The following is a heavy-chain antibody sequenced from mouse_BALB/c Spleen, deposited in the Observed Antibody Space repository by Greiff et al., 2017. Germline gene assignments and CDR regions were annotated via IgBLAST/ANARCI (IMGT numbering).Heavy chain of an antibody. J-gene: IGHJ2*01. D-gene: IGHD2-14*01. CDR1: GFNIKDTH. Sequence: VPLQQSGAELVKPGASVKLSCTASGFNIKDTHMHWVKQRPEQGLEWIGRIDPANGNTKYDPKFQGKATITADTSSNTAYLQLSSLTSEDTAVYYCARDRYDEGYYFDYWGQGTTLTVSS. CDR2: IDPANGNT. CDR3: ARDRYDEGYYFDY. V-gene: IGHV14-3*02.